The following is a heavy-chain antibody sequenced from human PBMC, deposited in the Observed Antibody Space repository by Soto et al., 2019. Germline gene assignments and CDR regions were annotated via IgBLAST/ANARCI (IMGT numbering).Heavy chain of an antibody. CDR2: ISPSGGST. J-gene: IGHJ4*02. CDR1: GFALTCYY. V-gene: IGHV1-46*01. D-gene: IGHD3-10*02. CDR3: ARVGLFGFRSDFDY. Sequence: GASVNCASNASGFALTCYYMHWVRQAPGQGLEWMGIISPSGGSTSYAQKFQGRVTMTRDTSTSTVYMELSSLRSEDTAVYYCARVGLFGFRSDFDYWGQGTLVTVSS.